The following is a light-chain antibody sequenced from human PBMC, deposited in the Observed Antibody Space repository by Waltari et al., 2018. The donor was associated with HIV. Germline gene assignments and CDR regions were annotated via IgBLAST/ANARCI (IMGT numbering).Light chain of an antibody. CDR2: GNI. V-gene: IGLV1-40*01. J-gene: IGLJ2*01. CDR3: QSFDSSLSGVV. CDR1: SSHIRAGYD. Sequence: QSVLTQPPSVSGAPGQRVTISCTGSSSHIRAGYDVHWYQQLPGTAPKLLSYGNINRPSGVPDRFSGSKSGTSASLAITGLQAEDEADYYCQSFDSSLSGVVFGGGTKLTVL.